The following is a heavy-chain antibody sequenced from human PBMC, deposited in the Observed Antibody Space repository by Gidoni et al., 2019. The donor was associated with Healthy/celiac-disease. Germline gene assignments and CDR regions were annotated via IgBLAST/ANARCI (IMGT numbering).Heavy chain of an antibody. Sequence: QVQLVQSGAEVKKPGSSVKVSCKASGGTFSSSAISWGRPAPGQGLEWMGGIIPIFGTANYAQNCQGRVTITADESTSTAYMELSSLRSEDTAVYYCARDPTRYCSGGSCYSVDGMDVWGQGTTVTVSS. CDR2: IIPIFGTA. V-gene: IGHV1-69*01. J-gene: IGHJ6*02. CDR3: ARDPTRYCSGGSCYSVDGMDV. CDR1: GGTFSSSA. D-gene: IGHD2-15*01.